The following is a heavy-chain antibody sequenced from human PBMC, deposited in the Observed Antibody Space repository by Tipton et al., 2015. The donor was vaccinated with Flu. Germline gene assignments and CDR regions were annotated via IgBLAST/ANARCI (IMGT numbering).Heavy chain of an antibody. D-gene: IGHD2-2*01. CDR3: AKDGGSTSLLYYYGMDV. Sequence: SLRLSCAASGFTFSSYAMSWVRQAPGKGLEWVSAISGSGGSTYYADSVKGRFTISRDNSKNTLYLQMNSLRAEDTAVYYCAKDGGSTSLLYYYGMDVWGQGTTVTVSS. J-gene: IGHJ6*02. CDR2: ISGSGGST. CDR1: GFTFSSYA. V-gene: IGHV3-23*01.